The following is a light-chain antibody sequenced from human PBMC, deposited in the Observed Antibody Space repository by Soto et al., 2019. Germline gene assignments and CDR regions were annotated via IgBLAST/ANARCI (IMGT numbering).Light chain of an antibody. J-gene: IGKJ1*01. CDR3: QHYNNWWT. Sequence: DIQMTQSASSVSASVGDRVTITCRASQSISTYLIWYQQKPGKAPKLLIYATSSLQNGVPSRSSGIGSGTDFTLTISSLQSEDFAVYYCQHYNNWWTFGQGTKVDIK. CDR1: QSISTY. CDR2: ATS. V-gene: IGKV1-39*01.